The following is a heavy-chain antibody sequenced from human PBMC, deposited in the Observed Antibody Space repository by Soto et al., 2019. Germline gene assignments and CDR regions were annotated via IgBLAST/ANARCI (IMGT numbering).Heavy chain of an antibody. V-gene: IGHV4-4*07. Sequence: QVQLQESGPGLVKPSETLSLTCTVSGGSISSYHWSWIRQSAGKGLEWLRRFYTTGITNYNPSLKSRLSMSEDTSKNQLSLRLTSVTAADTGVYYCARAGNEYGVDVWGQGTTVTVSS. D-gene: IGHD3-10*01. CDR2: FYTTGIT. J-gene: IGHJ6*02. CDR3: ARAGNEYGVDV. CDR1: GGSISSYH.